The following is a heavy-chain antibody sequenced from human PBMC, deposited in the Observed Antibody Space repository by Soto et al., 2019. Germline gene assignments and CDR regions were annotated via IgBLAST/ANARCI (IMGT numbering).Heavy chain of an antibody. D-gene: IGHD2-2*01. CDR2: IYYSGST. V-gene: IGHV4-59*01. CDR3: ARGVTIDAFDI. J-gene: IGHJ3*02. Sequence: ETLSLTCTVSGGSISSYYWSWIRQPPGKGLEWIGYIYYSGSTNYNPSLKSRVTISVDTSKNQFSLKLSSVTAADTAVYYCARGVTIDAFDIWGQGTMVTVSS. CDR1: GGSISSYY.